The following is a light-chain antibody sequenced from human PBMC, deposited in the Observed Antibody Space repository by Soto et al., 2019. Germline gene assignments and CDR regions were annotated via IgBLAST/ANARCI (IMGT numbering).Light chain of an antibody. J-gene: IGLJ2*01. Sequence: NFMLTQPHSVSESPGKTVTISCTGSSGSIASNYVQWYQQRPGSAPTTVIYDDNQRPSGVPDRFSGSIDSSANSASLTISGLKTEDEADSYCQSYDSIIHLVFGGGTNLTVL. CDR2: DDN. V-gene: IGLV6-57*02. CDR3: QSYDSIIHLV. CDR1: SGSIASNY.